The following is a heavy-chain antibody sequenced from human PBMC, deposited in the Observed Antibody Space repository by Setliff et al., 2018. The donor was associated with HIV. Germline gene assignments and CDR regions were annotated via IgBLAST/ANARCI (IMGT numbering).Heavy chain of an antibody. J-gene: IGHJ6*03. V-gene: IGHV4-31*03. CDR3: ARVPTNPDFYYYYMDV. Sequence: SETLSLTCTVSGGSISSGGYYWSWIRQHPGKGLEWIGCIYYSGGTYYNPSLKSRVTISVDTSKNQFSLKPSSVTAADTAVYYCARVPTNPDFYYYYMDVWGKGTTVTVSS. CDR2: IYYSGGT. CDR1: GGSISSGGYY.